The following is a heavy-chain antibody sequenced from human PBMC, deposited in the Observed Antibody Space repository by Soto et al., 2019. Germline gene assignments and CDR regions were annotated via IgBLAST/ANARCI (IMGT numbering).Heavy chain of an antibody. V-gene: IGHV4-39*01. CDR3: ARLPYYYDSSGYCDY. CDR2: IYYSGST. CDR1: GGSIISSSYY. D-gene: IGHD3-22*01. Sequence: PSETLSLTCTVSGGSIISSSYYCFWIRQPPGKGLELIGSIYYSGSTYYNPSLKSRVTISVDTSKNQFSLKLSSVTAADTAVYYCARLPYYYDSSGYCDYWGQGTLVTVSS. J-gene: IGHJ4*02.